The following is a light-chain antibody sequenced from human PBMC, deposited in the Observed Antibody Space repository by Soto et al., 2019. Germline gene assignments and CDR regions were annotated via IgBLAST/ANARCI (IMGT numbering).Light chain of an antibody. CDR3: QQYNNWPYT. CDR2: GAS. V-gene: IGKV3-15*01. J-gene: IGKJ2*01. Sequence: EIVMTQSPATLSVSPGERAAPSCRASKSVSSNFAWYQQKPGQAPRLLIYGASTRATGIPARFSGSGSGTEFTLTISSLQSEDFAVYYCQQYNNWPYTFGQGTKLEIK. CDR1: KSVSSN.